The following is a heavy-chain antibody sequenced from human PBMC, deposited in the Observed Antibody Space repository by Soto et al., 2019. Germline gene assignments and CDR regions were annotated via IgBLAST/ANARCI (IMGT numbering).Heavy chain of an antibody. CDR2: ISRSSSFI. CDR1: GFALSSYS. CDR3: ARDPDELDY. Sequence: EVQLVESGGGLVQPGGSLRLSCAASGFALSSYSMNWVRQAPGRGLEWVSYISRSSSFIHYADSVKGRFTISRDNAKNSLFLQMNSLRVEDPAVYYCARDPDELDYWGQGTLVTVSS. V-gene: IGHV3-48*04. J-gene: IGHJ4*02.